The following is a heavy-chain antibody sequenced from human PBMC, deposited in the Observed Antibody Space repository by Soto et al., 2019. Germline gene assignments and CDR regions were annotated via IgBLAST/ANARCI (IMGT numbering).Heavy chain of an antibody. V-gene: IGHV1-3*01. CDR2: INAANGNT. D-gene: IGHD4-17*01. CDR3: ALAEAYDDYSFDS. Sequence: ASVKVSCKASGYTFSSYSVQWVRQAPGQRLEWMGWINAANGNTKCSQKFQGRVTITRDTSASTANMELSSLRSEDTAVYYCALAEAYDDYSFDSWGQGTLVTVSS. CDR1: GYTFSSYS. J-gene: IGHJ4*02.